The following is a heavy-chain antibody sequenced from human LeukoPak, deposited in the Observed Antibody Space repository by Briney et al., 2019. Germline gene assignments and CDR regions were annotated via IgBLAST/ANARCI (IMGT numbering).Heavy chain of an antibody. V-gene: IGHV3-7*04. CDR2: IKQDGSEK. CDR3: ARGLRSIDY. Sequence: GGSLRLSCAASGFTFSDYYMSWVRQAPGKGLEWVANIKQDGSEKYYVDSVKGRFTISRDNAKNSLYLQMNSLRAEDTAVYYCARGLRSIDYWGQGTLVTVSS. CDR1: GFTFSDYY. J-gene: IGHJ4*02.